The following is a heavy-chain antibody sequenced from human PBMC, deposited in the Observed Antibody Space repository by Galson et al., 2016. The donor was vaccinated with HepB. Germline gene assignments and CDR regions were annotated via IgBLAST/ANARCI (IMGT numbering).Heavy chain of an antibody. CDR2: LSQSGRT. CDR1: GGSISSNNW. Sequence: SETLSLTCAVSGGSISSNNWWSWLRQSSDKGLEWIGELSQSGRTNYNPSLKSRVTMSVDKSKNQFSLNLTSVTAADTAVYFCAETAWCYAGGCSTFGVWGQGIPVTISS. D-gene: IGHD2-15*01. J-gene: IGHJ3*01. V-gene: IGHV4-4*02. CDR3: AETAWCYAGGCSTFGV.